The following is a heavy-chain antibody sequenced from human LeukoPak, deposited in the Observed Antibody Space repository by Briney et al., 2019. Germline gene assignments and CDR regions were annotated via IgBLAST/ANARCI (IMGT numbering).Heavy chain of an antibody. V-gene: IGHV4-34*01. D-gene: IGHD3-16*01. Sequence: MSSETLSLTCAVYGGSFSGYYWSWIRQPPGKGLEWIGEINHSGSTNYNPPLESRVTISVDTSKNQFSLKLSSVTAADTAVYYCATLGLKGGYWGQGTLVTVSS. CDR2: INHSGST. CDR1: GGSFSGYY. J-gene: IGHJ4*02. CDR3: ATLGLKGGY.